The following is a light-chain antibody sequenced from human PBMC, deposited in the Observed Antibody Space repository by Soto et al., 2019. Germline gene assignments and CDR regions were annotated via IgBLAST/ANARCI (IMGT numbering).Light chain of an antibody. CDR2: EVS. Sequence: QPVLTQPASVSGSPGQSITISCTGTSSDVGGYNYVSWYQQHPGKAPKLMIYEVSNRPSGVSNRFSGSKSGNTASLTISGLQAEDEADYYCSSYTSSSTPCVFGTGT. CDR1: SSDVGGYNY. CDR3: SSYTSSSTPCV. J-gene: IGLJ1*01. V-gene: IGLV2-14*01.